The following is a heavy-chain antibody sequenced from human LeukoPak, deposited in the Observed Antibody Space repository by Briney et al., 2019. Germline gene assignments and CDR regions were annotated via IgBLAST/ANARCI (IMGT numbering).Heavy chain of an antibody. CDR1: GGSFSGYY. Sequence: PSETLSLTCAVYGGSFSGYYWSWIRQPPGKGLEWIGEINHSGSTNYNPSLKSRVTISVDTSKNQFSLKLSSVTAADTAVYYCASLDCSGGSCLWGQGTLVTVSS. J-gene: IGHJ4*02. CDR2: INHSGST. CDR3: ASLDCSGGSCL. D-gene: IGHD2-15*01. V-gene: IGHV4-34*01.